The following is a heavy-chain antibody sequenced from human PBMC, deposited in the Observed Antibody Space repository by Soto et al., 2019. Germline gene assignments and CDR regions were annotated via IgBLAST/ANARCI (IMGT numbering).Heavy chain of an antibody. V-gene: IGHV3-48*02. Sequence: GGSLRLSCAASGFTLGSYSMNCVGQGPGKGLEWVSYISSSSSTIYYADSVKGRFTISRDNAKNSLYLQMNSLRDEDTAVYYCARDRVSSDWYAGYGMDVCGQGTTVTVSS. D-gene: IGHD6-19*01. CDR1: GFTLGSYS. J-gene: IGHJ6*01. CDR3: ARDRVSSDWYAGYGMDV. CDR2: ISSSSSTI.